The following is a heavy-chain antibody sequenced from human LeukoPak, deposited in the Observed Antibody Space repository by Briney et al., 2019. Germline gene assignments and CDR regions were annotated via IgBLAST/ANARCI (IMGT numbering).Heavy chain of an antibody. Sequence: PSETLSLTCSVSGGSITGYSWSWIRQPPGKGLEWIGYIYYSGDTYYNASLKSRVSFSVDTSQKQFSLKLKSVTAADTAVYYCVRGPYGSSISNWFDPWGQGSLVIVSS. CDR1: GGSITGYS. CDR2: IYYSGDT. V-gene: IGHV4-59*01. J-gene: IGHJ5*02. CDR3: VRGPYGSSISNWFDP. D-gene: IGHD3-10*01.